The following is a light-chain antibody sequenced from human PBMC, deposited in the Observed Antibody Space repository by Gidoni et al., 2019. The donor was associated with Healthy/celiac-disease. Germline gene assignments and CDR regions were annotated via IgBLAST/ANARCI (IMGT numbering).Light chain of an antibody. CDR3: QQSYSTPS. Sequence: DLQTTQSPSSLSASVGDRVTINCRASQSISSYLNWYQQKPGKAPKLLIYAASSLQSGVPSRFSGSGSGTDFTLTISSLQPEDFATYYCQQSYSTPSFGQGTRLEIK. V-gene: IGKV1-39*01. CDR2: AAS. CDR1: QSISSY. J-gene: IGKJ5*01.